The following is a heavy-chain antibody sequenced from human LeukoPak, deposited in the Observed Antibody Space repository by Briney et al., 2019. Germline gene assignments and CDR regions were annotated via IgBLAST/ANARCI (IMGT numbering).Heavy chain of an antibody. V-gene: IGHV4-34*01. CDR2: INHSGST. D-gene: IGHD3-22*01. J-gene: IGHJ3*02. CDR3: ARDYYDSSGYHRRNALDI. Sequence: PSETLSLTCAVYGGSFSGYYWSWIRQPPGKGLEWIGEINHSGSTNYNPSLKSRVTISVDTSKNQFSLKLSSVTAADTAVYYCARDYYDSSGYHRRNALDIWGQGTMVTVSS. CDR1: GGSFSGYY.